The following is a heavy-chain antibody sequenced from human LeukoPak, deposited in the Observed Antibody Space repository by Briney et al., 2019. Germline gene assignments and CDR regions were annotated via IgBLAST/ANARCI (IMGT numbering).Heavy chain of an antibody. J-gene: IGHJ3*02. Sequence: ASVKVSCEASGYTFTGYYIHWVRQAPGQGLEWMGWINPNNGGTKYAQKFQDRVTMTRDTSISTAYMDLSRLTSDDTAVYFCAREGRDGFTFWTGPWAFDIWGQGTMVTVSS. CDR3: AREGRDGFTFWTGPWAFDI. CDR2: INPNNGGT. CDR1: GYTFTGYY. V-gene: IGHV1-2*02. D-gene: IGHD5-24*01.